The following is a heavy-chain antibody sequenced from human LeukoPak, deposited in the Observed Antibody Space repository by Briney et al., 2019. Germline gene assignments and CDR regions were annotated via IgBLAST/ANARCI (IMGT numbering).Heavy chain of an antibody. CDR2: ISGSGGST. V-gene: IGHV3-23*01. D-gene: IGHD2-2*01. CDR3: ARGRTIVVVPAAMENWFDP. CDR1: GFTFSSYA. J-gene: IGHJ5*02. Sequence: GGSLRLSCAASGFTFSSYAMSWVRQAPGKGLEWVSAISGSGGSTYYADSVKGRFTISRDNAKNSLYLQMNSLRAEDTAVYYCARGRTIVVVPAAMENWFDPWGQGTLVTVSS.